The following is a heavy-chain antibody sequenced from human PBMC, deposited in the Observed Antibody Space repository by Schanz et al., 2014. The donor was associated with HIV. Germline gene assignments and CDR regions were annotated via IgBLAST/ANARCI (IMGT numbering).Heavy chain of an antibody. CDR2: FIPVFGTA. D-gene: IGHD5-12*01. CDR3: AGGTKWRALLFDF. CDR1: GGTFNIYG. J-gene: IGHJ4*02. V-gene: IGHV1-69*01. Sequence: QVQLVQSGAEVKKPGSSVKVSCKASGGTFNIYGISWVRQAPGQGLEWMGGFIPVFGTANYAQKFQGRVTMTADESTSTAYMELSRLRSEDTAVYYCAGGTKWRALLFDFWGQGTLVTVSS.